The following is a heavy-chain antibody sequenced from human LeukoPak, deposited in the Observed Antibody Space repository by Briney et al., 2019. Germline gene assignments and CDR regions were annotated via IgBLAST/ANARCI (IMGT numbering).Heavy chain of an antibody. V-gene: IGHV3-23*01. D-gene: IGHD4-17*01. CDR2: ISGSGGGT. CDR3: AKTRGGYYGDYVGDY. Sequence: GGSLRLSCAASGFTFSSYAMSWVRQAPGKGLEWVSAISGSGGGTYYADSVKGRFTISRDNSKNTLYLQMNSLRAEDTAVYYCAKTRGGYYGDYVGDYWGQGTLVTVSS. CDR1: GFTFSSYA. J-gene: IGHJ4*02.